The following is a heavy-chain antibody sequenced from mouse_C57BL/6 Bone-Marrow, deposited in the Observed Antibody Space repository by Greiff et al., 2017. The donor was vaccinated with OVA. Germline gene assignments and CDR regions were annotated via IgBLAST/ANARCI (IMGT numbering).Heavy chain of an antibody. Sequence: VKLMESGAELVRPGASVTLSCKASGYTFTDYEMHWVKQTPVHGLEWIGAIDPETGGTAYNQKFKGKAILTADKSSSTAYMELRSLTSEDSAVYYCTRRDYSNPWFAYWGQGTLVTVSA. J-gene: IGHJ3*01. CDR1: GYTFTDYE. CDR2: IDPETGGT. D-gene: IGHD2-5*01. CDR3: TRRDYSNPWFAY. V-gene: IGHV1-15*01.